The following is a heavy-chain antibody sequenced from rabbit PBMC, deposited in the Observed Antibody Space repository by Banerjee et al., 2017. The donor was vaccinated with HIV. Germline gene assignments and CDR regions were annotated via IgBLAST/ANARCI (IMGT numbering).Heavy chain of an antibody. J-gene: IGHJ4*01. Sequence: QSLEESGGDLVKPGASLTLSCKASGIDFSSYWMCWVRQAPGKGLEWIAYINTGSGATDYASWAKGRFTISKTSSTTVTLQMTSLTAADTATYFCARDAWAVGMDYDLWGPGTLVTVS. CDR1: GIDFSSYW. CDR3: ARDAWAVGMDYDL. V-gene: IGHV1S40*01. D-gene: IGHD1-1*01. CDR2: INTGSGAT.